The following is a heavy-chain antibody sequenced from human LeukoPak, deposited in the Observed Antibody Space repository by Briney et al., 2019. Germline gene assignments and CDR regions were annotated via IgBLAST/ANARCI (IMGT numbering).Heavy chain of an antibody. CDR2: IYPGDSDT. J-gene: IGHJ3*02. CDR1: GYRFTSYW. V-gene: IGHV5-51*01. Sequence: GESLKISCKGSGYRFTSYWIGWVRQLPGKGLEWMGIIYPGDSDTIYSPSLQGQVTISADKSTSTANLQWSSLKASDTAMYYCARSGGNYYSIWGQGTMVTVSS. D-gene: IGHD1-26*01. CDR3: ARSGGNYYSI.